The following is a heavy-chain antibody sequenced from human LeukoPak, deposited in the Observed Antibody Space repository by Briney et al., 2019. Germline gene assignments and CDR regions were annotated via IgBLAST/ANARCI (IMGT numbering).Heavy chain of an antibody. Sequence: GESLKISCKGSGCSFTNYWIGWVRQMPGKGLEWMGIIYPGDSDTRYSPSFQGQVTISADKSISTAYLQWSSLKASDTAMYYCASPRYSSGWPLRNWGQGTLVTVSS. J-gene: IGHJ4*02. CDR1: GCSFTNYW. CDR2: IYPGDSDT. V-gene: IGHV5-51*01. D-gene: IGHD6-19*01. CDR3: ASPRYSSGWPLRN.